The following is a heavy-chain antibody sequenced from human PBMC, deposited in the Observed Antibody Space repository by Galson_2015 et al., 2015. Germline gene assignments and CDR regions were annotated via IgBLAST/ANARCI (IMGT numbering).Heavy chain of an antibody. CDR3: ARDHPDHGRDINWFDP. CDR2: ISSSSSYI. D-gene: IGHD1-14*01. J-gene: IGHJ5*02. Sequence: SLRLSCAASGFTFSSYSMNWVRQAPGKGLEWVSSISSSSSYIYYADSVKGRFTISRDNAKNTLYLQMNSLRAEDTAVYYCARDHPDHGRDINWFDPWGQGTLVTVSS. CDR1: GFTFSSYS. V-gene: IGHV3-21*01.